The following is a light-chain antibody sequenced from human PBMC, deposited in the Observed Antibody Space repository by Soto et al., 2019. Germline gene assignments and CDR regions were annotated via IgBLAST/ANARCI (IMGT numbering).Light chain of an antibody. Sequence: QSALTQPASVSGSPVQSITISCSGAGNDPRDYRFVSWFQQHPGNAPRLLILDVTNRPSGVSDRCSGSTSGDTASLTISGLLPKYLAYYFSSSSSCNQVAMFGGGTKL. CDR1: GNDPRDYRF. CDR3: SSSSCNQVAM. J-gene: IGLJ3*02. V-gene: IGLV2-14*03. CDR2: DVT.